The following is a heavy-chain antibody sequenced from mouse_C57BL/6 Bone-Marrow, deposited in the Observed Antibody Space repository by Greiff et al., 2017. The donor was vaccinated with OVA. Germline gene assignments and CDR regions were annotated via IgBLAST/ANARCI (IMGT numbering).Heavy chain of an antibody. CDR1: GYTFTSYW. V-gene: IGHV1-69*01. D-gene: IGHD1-1*01. CDR3: AREGGSLAVVSFAY. CDR2: IDPSDSYT. Sequence: QVQLQQSGAELVMPGASVKLSCKASGYTFTSYWMHWVKQRPGQGLEWIGEIDPSDSYTNYNQKFKGKSTLTVDKSSSTAYMQLSSLTSEDSAVYYCAREGGSLAVVSFAYWGQGTLVTVSA. J-gene: IGHJ3*01.